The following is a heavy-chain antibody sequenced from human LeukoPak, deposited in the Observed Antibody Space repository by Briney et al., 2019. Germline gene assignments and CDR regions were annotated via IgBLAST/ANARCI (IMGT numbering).Heavy chain of an antibody. D-gene: IGHD3-9*01. V-gene: IGHV1-2*02. CDR2: INPNSGGT. CDR1: GYTFTVYY. Sequence: ASVTVSYKASGYTFTVYYMHWVRQAPGQGVGWMGWINPNSGGTNYAQKFQGRVTMTRDTSISTAYMELSRLRSDDTAVYYCARGVSYDILTGYYFYYWGQGTLVTVSS. J-gene: IGHJ4*02. CDR3: ARGVSYDILTGYYFYY.